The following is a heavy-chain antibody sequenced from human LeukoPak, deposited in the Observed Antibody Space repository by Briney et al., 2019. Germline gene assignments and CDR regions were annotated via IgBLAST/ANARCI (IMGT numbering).Heavy chain of an antibody. V-gene: IGHV4-61*02. CDR2: IYTSGST. CDR3: ARDSSYSSGWYGGDWFDP. CDR1: GGSISSGSYY. J-gene: IGHJ5*02. Sequence: SETLSLTCTVSGGSISSGSYYWSWIRQPAGKGLEWIGRIYTSGSTNYNPSLKSRVTISVDTSKNQFSLKLSSVTAADTAVYYCARDSSYSSGWYGGDWFDPWGQGTLVTVSS. D-gene: IGHD6-19*01.